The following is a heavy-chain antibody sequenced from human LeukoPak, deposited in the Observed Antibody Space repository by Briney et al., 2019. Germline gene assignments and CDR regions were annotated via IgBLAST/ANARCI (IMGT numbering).Heavy chain of an antibody. V-gene: IGHV4-39*07. CDR3: ASWSYYDSSGYPNY. CDR2: IYYSGST. D-gene: IGHD3-22*01. J-gene: IGHJ4*02. CDR1: GGSISSSSYY. Sequence: SETLSLTCTVSGGSISSSSYYWGWIRQPPGKGLEWIGSIYYSGSTYYNPSLKSRVTISVDTSKNQFSLKLSSVTAADTAVYYCASWSYYDSSGYPNYWGQGTLVTVSS.